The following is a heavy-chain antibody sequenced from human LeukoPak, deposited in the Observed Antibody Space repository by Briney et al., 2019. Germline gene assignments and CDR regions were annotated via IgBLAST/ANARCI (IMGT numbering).Heavy chain of an antibody. Sequence: GGSLRLSCAASGFTFSSYAMSWVRQAPGKGLEWVSAICGSGGSTYYADSVKGRFTISRDNSKNTLYLQMNSLRAEDTAVYYCAKGIAVAGYYFDYWRQGTLVTVSS. CDR3: AKGIAVAGYYFDY. CDR1: GFTFSSYA. D-gene: IGHD6-19*01. CDR2: ICGSGGST. V-gene: IGHV3-23*01. J-gene: IGHJ4*02.